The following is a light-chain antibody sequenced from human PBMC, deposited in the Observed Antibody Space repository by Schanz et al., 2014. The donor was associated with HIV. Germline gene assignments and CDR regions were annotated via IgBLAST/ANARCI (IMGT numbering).Light chain of an antibody. Sequence: QSALTQPASVSGSPGQSITVSCTGSNNDIGSYTYVAWYQQYPGKAPKLVVYGVFDRPSGVSNRFSGSKSGNTASLIINXXXXGEAADHYCSYLSTSGXPVFGTGTKLTVL. CDR2: GVF. V-gene: IGLV2-14*03. CDR3: SYLSTSGXPV. J-gene: IGLJ1*01. CDR1: NNDIGSYTY.